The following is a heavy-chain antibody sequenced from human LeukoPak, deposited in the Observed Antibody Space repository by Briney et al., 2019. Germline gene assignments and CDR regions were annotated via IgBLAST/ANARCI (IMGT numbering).Heavy chain of an antibody. Sequence: PGGSLRLSCAASGFTFSSYAMTWVRQAPGKGLEWVSTISDSGGTTYYADSVKGRFTISRDKSKNTLYLQLNSLRAEDTAVYFSAKDYGDYSGWFDPWGQGTLVTVSS. CDR2: ISDSGGTT. V-gene: IGHV3-23*01. J-gene: IGHJ5*02. D-gene: IGHD4-17*01. CDR3: AKDYGDYSGWFDP. CDR1: GFTFSSYA.